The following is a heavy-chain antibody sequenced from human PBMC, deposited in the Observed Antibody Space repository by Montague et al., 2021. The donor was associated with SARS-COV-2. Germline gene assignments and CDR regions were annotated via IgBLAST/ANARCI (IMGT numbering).Heavy chain of an antibody. Sequence: SETLSRTCTVSGGSITVSRYDWGWIRQPPGKGLEWIGSVHYTGTTSYNASLKSRLTISVDTSENQFSLKMTSVTASDTAVYYCARHRANAGSFDIWGQGTMVTVSS. CDR1: GGSITVSRYD. V-gene: IGHV4-39*01. D-gene: IGHD1-1*01. CDR3: ARHRANAGSFDI. J-gene: IGHJ3*02. CDR2: VHYTGTT.